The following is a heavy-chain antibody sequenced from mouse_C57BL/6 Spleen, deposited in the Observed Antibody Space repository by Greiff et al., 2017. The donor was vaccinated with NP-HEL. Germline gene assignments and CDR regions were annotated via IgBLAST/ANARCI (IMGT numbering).Heavy chain of an antibody. CDR3: ARSRYDYALDY. Sequence: VQLQQSGPELVKPGASVKISCKASGYTFTDYYMNWVKQSHGKSLEWIGDINPNNGGTSYNQKFKGKATLTVDKSSSTAYMVLRSLTSEDSAVDCYARSRYDYALDYWGQGTSVTVSS. CDR2: INPNNGGT. V-gene: IGHV1-26*01. J-gene: IGHJ4*01. CDR1: GYTFTDYY. D-gene: IGHD1-1*01.